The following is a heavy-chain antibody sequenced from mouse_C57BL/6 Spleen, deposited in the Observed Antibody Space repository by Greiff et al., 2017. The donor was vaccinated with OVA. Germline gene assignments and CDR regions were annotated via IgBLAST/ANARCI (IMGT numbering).Heavy chain of an antibody. Sequence: QVQLQQSDAELVKPGASVKISCKVSGYTFTDHTIHWMKQRPEQGLERIGYIYPRDGSTKYNEKFKGKATLTADKSSSTAYMQLNSLTSEDSAVYFCARGPYYDYDDYWYFDVWGTGTTVTVSS. V-gene: IGHV1-78*01. CDR3: ARGPYYDYDDYWYFDV. D-gene: IGHD2-4*01. J-gene: IGHJ1*03. CDR1: GYTFTDHT. CDR2: IYPRDGST.